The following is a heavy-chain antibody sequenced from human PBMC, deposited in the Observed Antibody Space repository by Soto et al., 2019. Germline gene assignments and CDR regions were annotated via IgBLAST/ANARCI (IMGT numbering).Heavy chain of an antibody. Sequence: QVQLQESGPGLVKPSQTLSLTCTVSGGSISSGGYYWSWIRQHPGKCLEWIGYIYYKGSTYYNPSLKSRVTISVDTSKNQFSLKLSSVTAADTAVYDCARQGATTPYYFDYWGQGTLVTVSS. D-gene: IGHD1-26*01. V-gene: IGHV4-31*03. CDR1: GGSISSGGYY. J-gene: IGHJ4*02. CDR3: ARQGATTPYYFDY. CDR2: IYYKGST.